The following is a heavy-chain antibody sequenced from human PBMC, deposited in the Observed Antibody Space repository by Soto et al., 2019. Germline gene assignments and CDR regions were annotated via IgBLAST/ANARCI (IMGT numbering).Heavy chain of an antibody. CDR3: ARDAAAAGMLGGMDV. CDR2: IYYSGSP. J-gene: IGHJ6*02. D-gene: IGHD6-13*01. CDR1: GGSISSSSYY. V-gene: IGHV4-39*02. Sequence: SETLSLTCTVSGGSISSSSYYWVWIRHPPGKGLEWIGSIYYSGSPYYNPSLKSRVTISVDTSKNQFSLKLSSVTAADTAVYYCARDAAAAGMLGGMDVWGQGTTVTVSS.